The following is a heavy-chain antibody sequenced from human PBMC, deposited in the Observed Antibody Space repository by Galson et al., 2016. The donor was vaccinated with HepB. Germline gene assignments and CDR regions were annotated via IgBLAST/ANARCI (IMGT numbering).Heavy chain of an antibody. V-gene: IGHV3-21*01. J-gene: IGHJ6*04. CDR2: ISSSSSYI. CDR1: GFTFSSYS. D-gene: IGHD2-8*02. CDR3: ARDLDCTGGVCYALDYYGMDV. Sequence: SLRLSCAASGFTFSSYSMNWVRQAPGKGLEWVSSISSSSSYIYYADSVKGRFTISRDNAKNSLYLQMNSLRAEDTAVYYCARDLDCTGGVCYALDYYGMDVWGKGTPVTVSS.